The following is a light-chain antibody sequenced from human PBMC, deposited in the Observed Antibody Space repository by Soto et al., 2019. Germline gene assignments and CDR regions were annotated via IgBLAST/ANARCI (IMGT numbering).Light chain of an antibody. CDR1: QAVDSKF. Sequence: EIVLTQSPGTLSLSPGETATLSCRASQAVDSKFLAWYQQNPGQAPRLIMFGVSGRATGVPARFSGGVSGTDFTLTIRSLEPEDFAVYYCQLYGISVPVTFGQGTRLQI. CDR3: QLYGISVPVT. J-gene: IGKJ5*01. V-gene: IGKV3-20*01. CDR2: GVS.